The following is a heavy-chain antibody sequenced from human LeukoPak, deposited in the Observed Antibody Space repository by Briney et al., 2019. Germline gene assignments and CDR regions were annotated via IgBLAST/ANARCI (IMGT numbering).Heavy chain of an antibody. V-gene: IGHV4-38-2*02. CDR1: GYSISSGYY. CDR2: MYHSGSS. J-gene: IGHJ6*03. D-gene: IGHD3-10*01. Sequence: SETLSLTCTVSGYSISSGYYWGWIRQPPGKGLEWIGSMYHSGSSYYNPSLKSRVTISVDTSKNQFSLKLSSVSAADTAVYYCARDQRGSASNYYYYMDVRGKGTTVTVSS. CDR3: ARDQRGSASNYYYYMDV.